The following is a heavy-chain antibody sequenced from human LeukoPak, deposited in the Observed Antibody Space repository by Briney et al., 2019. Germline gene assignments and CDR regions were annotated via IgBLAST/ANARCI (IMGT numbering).Heavy chain of an antibody. J-gene: IGHJ6*03. Sequence: GGSLRLSCAASGFTFSSYAMSWVRQAPGKGLEWVSAISGSGGSTYYADSVKGRFTISRDNSKNTLYLQMNSLRVEDTAVYYCARAVDTAMPRHYYYYMDVWGKGTTVTISS. CDR3: ARAVDTAMPRHYYYYMDV. D-gene: IGHD5-18*01. CDR2: ISGSGGST. CDR1: GFTFSSYA. V-gene: IGHV3-23*01.